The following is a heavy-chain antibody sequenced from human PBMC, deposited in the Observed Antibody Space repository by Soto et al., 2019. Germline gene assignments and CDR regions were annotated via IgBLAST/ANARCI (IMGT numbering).Heavy chain of an antibody. Sequence: ASVKVSCKASGYTFTGYYMHWVRQAPGQGLEWMGWINPNSGGTNYAQKFQGRVTMTRDTSISTAYMELSRLRSDDTAVYYCARAPRSNAPYYYYGMDVWGQGTTVTVSS. D-gene: IGHD4-4*01. CDR1: GYTFTGYY. J-gene: IGHJ6*02. CDR2: INPNSGGT. V-gene: IGHV1-2*02. CDR3: ARAPRSNAPYYYYGMDV.